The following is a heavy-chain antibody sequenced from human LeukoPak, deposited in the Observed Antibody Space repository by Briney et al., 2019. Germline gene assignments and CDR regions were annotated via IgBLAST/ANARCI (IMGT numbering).Heavy chain of an antibody. Sequence: GGSLRLSCAASGFTFDDYGMSWVRQAPGKGLEWVSGIDRNGDSTGYADSVEGRFTISRDNAKNSLYLQMNSLRAEDTAVYYCARVPFDYSHPWGQGTLVTVSS. V-gene: IGHV3-20*04. D-gene: IGHD4-11*01. J-gene: IGHJ5*02. CDR2: IDRNGDST. CDR3: ARVPFDYSHP. CDR1: GFTFDDYG.